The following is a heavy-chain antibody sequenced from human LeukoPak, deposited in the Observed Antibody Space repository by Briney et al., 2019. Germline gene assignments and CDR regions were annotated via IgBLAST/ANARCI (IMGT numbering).Heavy chain of an antibody. V-gene: IGHV4-59*11. D-gene: IGHD4-17*01. J-gene: IGHJ3*02. CDR2: ISYIGSP. Sequence: SETLSLTCAVSDDSFSSHYWTWIRQPPGKGLEWIGYISYIGSPNYNPSLKRRVTISIDTSTNQFYLKLSSVTAADTAVYYCARDLVTVTKGFDIWGQGTMVSVSS. CDR1: DDSFSSHY. CDR3: ARDLVTVTKGFDI.